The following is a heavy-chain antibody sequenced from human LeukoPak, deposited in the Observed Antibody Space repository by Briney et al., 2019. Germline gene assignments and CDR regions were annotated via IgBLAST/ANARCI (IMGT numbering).Heavy chain of an antibody. CDR1: GYTFTGYY. D-gene: IGHD6-13*01. Sequence: GASVEVSCKASGYTFTGYYMHWVRQAPGQGLEWMGWINPNSGGTNYAQKFQGRVTMTRDMSISTAYMELSRLRSDDTAVYYCARGIAAAGTHLGYWGQGTLVTVSS. CDR2: INPNSGGT. CDR3: ARGIAAAGTHLGY. V-gene: IGHV1-2*02. J-gene: IGHJ4*02.